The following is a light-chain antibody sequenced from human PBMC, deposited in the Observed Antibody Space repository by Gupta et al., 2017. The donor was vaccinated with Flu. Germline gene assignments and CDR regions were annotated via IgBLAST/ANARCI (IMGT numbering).Light chain of an antibody. J-gene: IGKJ1*01. Sequence: DIQVSQSPSSLSASVGDRVTITCRASQNLDNYLNWYQQKPGRAPRLLIYAASLLLSGVPSRFSGSGSGTDFNLTISSLQPEDVATYFCQQSCDSLWTFGQGTKVEIE. CDR3: QQSCDSLWT. CDR1: QNLDNY. V-gene: IGKV1-39*01. CDR2: AAS.